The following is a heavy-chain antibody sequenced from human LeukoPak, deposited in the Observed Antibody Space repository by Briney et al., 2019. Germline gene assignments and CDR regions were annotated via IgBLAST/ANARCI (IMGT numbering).Heavy chain of an antibody. CDR2: ISYDGSNK. Sequence: PGRSLRLSCAASGFTFSSCGFHWVRQAPGKGLEWVAVISYDGSNKYYADSVKGRFTISRDNSQSTLYLQMNSLRAEATAVYYCAKDYGSGSSTLFDYWGQGTLVTVSS. J-gene: IGHJ4*02. D-gene: IGHD3-10*01. CDR1: GFTFSSCG. V-gene: IGHV3-30*18. CDR3: AKDYGSGSSTLFDY.